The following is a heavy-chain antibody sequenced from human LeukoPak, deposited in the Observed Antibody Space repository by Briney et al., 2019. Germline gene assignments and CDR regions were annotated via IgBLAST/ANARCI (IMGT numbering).Heavy chain of an antibody. CDR3: ARGRCSGGGCYFFDF. Sequence: ASVKVSCKASGYTFTGYYIHWVRQAPGQGLEWMGWINPNSGGTNYAQKFHGRVTMTRDTSISTAYMELSRLRSDDTAVYYCARGRCSGGGCYFFDFWGQGTLVTVSS. D-gene: IGHD2-15*01. V-gene: IGHV1-2*02. CDR1: GYTFTGYY. CDR2: INPNSGGT. J-gene: IGHJ4*02.